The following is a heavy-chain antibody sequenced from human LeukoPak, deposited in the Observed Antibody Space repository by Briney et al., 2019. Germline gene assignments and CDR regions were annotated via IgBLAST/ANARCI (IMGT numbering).Heavy chain of an antibody. V-gene: IGHV1-46*01. D-gene: IGHD1-1*01. J-gene: IGHJ4*02. Sequence: ASVKVSCKASGYTFTSYDMHWVRQAPGQGLEWMGIINPSGGSTSYAQKLQGRVTMTTDTSTSTAYMELRSLRSDDPAVYYCASGGELEFPFAYWGEGPLVTVSS. CDR2: INPSGGST. CDR3: ASGGELEFPFAY. CDR1: GYTFTSYD.